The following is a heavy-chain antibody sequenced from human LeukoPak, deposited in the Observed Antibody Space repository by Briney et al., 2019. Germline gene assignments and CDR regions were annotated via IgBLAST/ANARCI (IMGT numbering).Heavy chain of an antibody. J-gene: IGHJ3*02. CDR1: GGTFSSYA. CDR2: IIPIFGTA. V-gene: IGHV1-69*05. D-gene: IGHD3-22*01. Sequence: ASVKVSCKASGGTFSSYAISWVRQAPGQGLEWMGGIIPIFGTANYAQKFQGRVTITTDESTSTAYMELSSLRSEDTAVYYCARDTEIVTGAFDIRGQGTMVTVSS. CDR3: ARDTEIVTGAFDI.